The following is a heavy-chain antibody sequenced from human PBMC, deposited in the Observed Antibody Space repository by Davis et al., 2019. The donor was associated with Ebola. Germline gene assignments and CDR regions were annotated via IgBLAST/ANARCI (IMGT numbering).Heavy chain of an antibody. V-gene: IGHV4-39*01. D-gene: IGHD7-27*01. CDR2: IFYSGSA. CDR3: VRHGRRTGPATQQSYGMDV. Sequence: MPSETLSLTCTVSGDSISSSSYYWGWIRQPPGRGLEWIGSIFYSGSAYYNSSLQSRVTISLATSKTQFYLTVSSVTAADAAVYYCVRHGRRTGPATQQSYGMDVWGQGTTVTVSS. J-gene: IGHJ6*02. CDR1: GDSISSSSYY.